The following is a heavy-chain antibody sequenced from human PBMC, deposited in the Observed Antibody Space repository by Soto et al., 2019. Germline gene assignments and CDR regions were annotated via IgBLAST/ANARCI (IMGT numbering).Heavy chain of an antibody. V-gene: IGHV4-39*01. CDR1: GGSISSSSYY. D-gene: IGHD4-17*01. Sequence: SETLSLTCTVSGGSISSSSYYWGWIRQPPGKGLEWIGSIYYSGSTYYNPSLKSRVTISVDTSKNQFSLKLSSVTAADTAVYYCATPDYGDYVGAEKVNYYYYYGMDVWGQGTTVNVSS. CDR2: IYYSGST. J-gene: IGHJ6*02. CDR3: ATPDYGDYVGAEKVNYYYYYGMDV.